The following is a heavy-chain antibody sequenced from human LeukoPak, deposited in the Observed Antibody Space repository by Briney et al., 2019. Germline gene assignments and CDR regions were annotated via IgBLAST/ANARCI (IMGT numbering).Heavy chain of an antibody. CDR1: GLTFDSYS. CDR2: ISHDGATT. CDR3: VRERWLRSFDS. J-gene: IGHJ4*02. D-gene: IGHD5-12*01. V-gene: IGHV3-30*09. Sequence: PGRSLRLSCAASGLTFDSYSMHWVRQAPGKGLEWVAVISHDGATTYSADSVRGRFAISRDNSENTVHLQMNGLRPEDTALYYCVRERWLRSFDSWGQGALVSVSS.